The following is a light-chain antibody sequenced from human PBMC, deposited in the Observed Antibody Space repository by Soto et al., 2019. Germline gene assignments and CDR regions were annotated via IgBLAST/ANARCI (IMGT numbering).Light chain of an antibody. Sequence: QSALTQPASVSGSPGQSITISCTGTSSNVGSYNLVSWYQHHPGEAPKLLISEASKRPSGVSNRFSGSKSGNTASLTISGLLAEDEADYYCQAYDYSLTAFVFGGGTKLTVL. CDR2: EAS. V-gene: IGLV2-23*01. CDR3: QAYDYSLTAFV. J-gene: IGLJ3*02. CDR1: SSNVGSYNL.